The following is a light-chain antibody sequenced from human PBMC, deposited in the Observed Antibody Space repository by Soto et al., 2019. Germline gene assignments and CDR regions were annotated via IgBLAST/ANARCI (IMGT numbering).Light chain of an antibody. J-gene: IGLJ2*01. CDR3: AAWDDGLRGVV. CDR2: RNN. CDR1: LSNIGSNF. Sequence: QSVLTQPPSASGTPGQRVTISCSGSLSNIGSNFIYWYQQLPGSAPKLLINRNNERPSGVPDRFSGSKSGTSASLAISGLGSEDEADYHCAAWDDGLRGVVFGGGTKLTVL. V-gene: IGLV1-47*01.